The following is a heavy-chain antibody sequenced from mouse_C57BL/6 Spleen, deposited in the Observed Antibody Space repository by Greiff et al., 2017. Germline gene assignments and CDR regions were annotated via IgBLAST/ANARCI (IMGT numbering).Heavy chain of an antibody. Sequence: QVQLQQPGAELVMPGASVKLSCKASGYTFTSYWMHWVKQRPGQGLEWIGEIDPSDSYTNYNQKFKGKSTLTVDKSSSTAYMQLSSLTSEDSAVYDCARRGGSSLYYAMDYWGQGTSVTVSS. J-gene: IGHJ4*01. CDR3: ARRGGSSLYYAMDY. V-gene: IGHV1-69*01. CDR1: GYTFTSYW. CDR2: IDPSDSYT. D-gene: IGHD1-1*01.